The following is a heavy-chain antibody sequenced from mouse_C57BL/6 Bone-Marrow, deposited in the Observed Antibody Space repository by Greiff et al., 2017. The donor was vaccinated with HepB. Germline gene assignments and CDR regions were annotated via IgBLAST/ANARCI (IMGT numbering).Heavy chain of an antibody. CDR3: ARGYYGPYYAMEY. CDR2: IYPGSGST. D-gene: IGHD1-1*01. J-gene: IGHJ4*01. CDR1: GYTFTSYW. Sequence: QVQLQQPGAELVKPGASVKMSCKASGYTFTSYWITWVKQRPGQGLEWIGDIYPGSGSTNYNEKFKSKATLTVDTSSSTAYMQLSSLTSEDSAVYYCARGYYGPYYAMEYWGQGTSVTVSS. V-gene: IGHV1-55*01.